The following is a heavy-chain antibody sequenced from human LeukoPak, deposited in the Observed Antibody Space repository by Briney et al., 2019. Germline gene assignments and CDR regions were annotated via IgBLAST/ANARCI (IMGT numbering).Heavy chain of an antibody. CDR3: ARGAFD. Sequence: PGGSLSLSCVGSGFRVSSNYMNWVRQAPGRGLDWVSVIYSDGRTFYADSVKGRFTSSRDNSKNTVDLQMNNLGADDMAVYYCARGAFDWGQGTLVTVSS. J-gene: IGHJ4*02. CDR2: IYSDGRT. CDR1: GFRVSSNY. V-gene: IGHV3-53*01.